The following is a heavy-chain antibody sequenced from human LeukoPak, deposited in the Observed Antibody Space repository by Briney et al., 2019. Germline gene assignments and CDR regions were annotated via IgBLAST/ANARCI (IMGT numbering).Heavy chain of an antibody. CDR1: GFTLSSYA. Sequence: GGSLRLSCTASGFTLSSYAMNWVRQAPGKGLEWVSAISGSGGSTYYADSVKGRFTISRDNSKNTLYLQINSLRAEGTAVYYCAKDSTYCSGGSCYLPDTFDIWGQGTMVTVSS. J-gene: IGHJ3*02. V-gene: IGHV3-23*01. CDR3: AKDSTYCSGGSCYLPDTFDI. D-gene: IGHD2-15*01. CDR2: ISGSGGST.